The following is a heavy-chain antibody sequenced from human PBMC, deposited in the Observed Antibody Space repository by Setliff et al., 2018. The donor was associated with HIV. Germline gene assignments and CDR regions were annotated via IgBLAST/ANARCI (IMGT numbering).Heavy chain of an antibody. CDR2: IYYSGST. V-gene: IGHV4-59*11. CDR3: ARRGGYSYGYMDV. Sequence: SETLSLTCTVSGGSISSHYWSWIRQPPGKGLEWIGYIYYSGSTNYNPSLKSRVTISVDTSKNQFSLKLSSVTAADTAVYYCARRGGYSYGYMDVWGKGTTVTVSS. D-gene: IGHD5-18*01. CDR1: GGSISSHY. J-gene: IGHJ6*03.